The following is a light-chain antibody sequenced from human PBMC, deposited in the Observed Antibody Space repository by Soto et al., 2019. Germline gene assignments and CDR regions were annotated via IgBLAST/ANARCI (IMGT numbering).Light chain of an antibody. V-gene: IGLV1-40*01. Sequence: QSVLTQPPSVSGAPGQRVTISCTGSSSNIWAGYDVHWYQQLPGTAPKLLIYGNSNRPSGVPDRFSGSKSGTSASLAITGLQAEDEADYYCQSYDSSLNGGVFGGGTKLTVL. J-gene: IGLJ3*02. CDR1: SSNIWAGYD. CDR3: QSYDSSLNGGV. CDR2: GNS.